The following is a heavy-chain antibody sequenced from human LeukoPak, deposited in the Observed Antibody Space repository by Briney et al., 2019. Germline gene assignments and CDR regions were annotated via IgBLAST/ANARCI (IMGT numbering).Heavy chain of an antibody. V-gene: IGHV3-23*01. CDR2: ISGGSEDT. Sequence: GGSLRHSCTASGCTFDSYAMSWVRQAPGRGRAWVSSISGGSEDTYFADSVKGRFTLSRDDSRNTVYLQLNNLRVEDTAIYYCARASWVPNADAVWWGQGTQVTVSP. J-gene: IGHJ4*02. D-gene: IGHD1-1*01. CDR3: ARASWVPNADAVW. CDR1: GCTFDSYA.